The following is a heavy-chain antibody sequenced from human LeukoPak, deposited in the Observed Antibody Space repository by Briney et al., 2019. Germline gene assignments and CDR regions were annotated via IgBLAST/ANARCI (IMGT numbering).Heavy chain of an antibody. J-gene: IGHJ4*02. V-gene: IGHV3-48*03. D-gene: IGHD2-2*01. CDR3: ARRYCSSTSCTLDY. Sequence: GGCLRLSCAVSGFIFSTYEMNWVRQAPGRGLEWVSYILSGVSTTYYADSVKGQLTISRDNAKNPLNLQMNNLEGDDTAVYNCARRYCSSTSCTLDYWGQGTQVTVSS. CDR2: ILSGVSTT. CDR1: GFIFSTYE.